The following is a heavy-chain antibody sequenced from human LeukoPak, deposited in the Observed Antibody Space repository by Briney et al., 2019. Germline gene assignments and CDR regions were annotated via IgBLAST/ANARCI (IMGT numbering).Heavy chain of an antibody. J-gene: IGHJ5*02. Sequence: PSETLSLTCTVSGASISSESHYWTWIRQPAGKGLEWIGRIYNTGSTKYNPSLKSRVTISIDTSKNQFSLKLNSVTAADTAVYYCARVMAVNPDWFDPWGQGTLVTVSS. D-gene: IGHD5-24*01. CDR2: IYNTGST. CDR3: ARVMAVNPDWFDP. CDR1: GASISSESHY. V-gene: IGHV4-61*02.